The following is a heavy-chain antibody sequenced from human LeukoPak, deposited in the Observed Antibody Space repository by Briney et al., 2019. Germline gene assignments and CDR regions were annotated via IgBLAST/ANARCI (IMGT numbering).Heavy chain of an antibody. D-gene: IGHD6-13*01. CDR3: ARRQYNSSPPDY. CDR1: GGSISSRSYS. V-gene: IGHV4-39*01. J-gene: IGHJ4*02. Sequence: SETLSLTCTVSGGSISSRSYSWGWIRQPPGEGLEWIGSIYYTGSTYCNPSLKSRVTISVDTSKNQFSLNMTSVTAADTAVYYCARRQYNSSPPDYWGQGTLVTVSS. CDR2: IYYTGST.